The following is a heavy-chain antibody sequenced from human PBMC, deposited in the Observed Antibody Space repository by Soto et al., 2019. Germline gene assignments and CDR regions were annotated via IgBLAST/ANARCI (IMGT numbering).Heavy chain of an antibody. Sequence: QVQLVQSGAEVKKPGSSVRVSCKASGGTFSNYAITWVRQAPGQGLEWMGTIIPILGTPKYAQKVQGRVTISADTSTNTAYMELSSLRSDDTAVYFCARAHTVARNNWFDPWGQGTLVTVSS. CDR1: GGTFSNYA. CDR2: IIPILGTP. V-gene: IGHV1-69*09. J-gene: IGHJ5*02. CDR3: ARAHTVARNNWFDP. D-gene: IGHD2-21*01.